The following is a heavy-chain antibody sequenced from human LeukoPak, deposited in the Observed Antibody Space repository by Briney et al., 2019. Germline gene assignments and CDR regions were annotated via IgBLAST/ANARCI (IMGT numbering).Heavy chain of an antibody. CDR3: ARGLHSKYYYGMDV. V-gene: IGHV3-48*02. J-gene: IGHJ6*02. CDR2: ISSSSSTI. CDR1: GFIFGSCS. Sequence: GGSLRLSCAASGFIFGSCSMNWVRQAPGKGLEWASYISSSSSTIYYADSVKGRITISRDNAKNSLYLQMNSLRDEDTAVYYCARGLHSKYYYGMDVWGQGTTVTVSS. D-gene: IGHD4-11*01.